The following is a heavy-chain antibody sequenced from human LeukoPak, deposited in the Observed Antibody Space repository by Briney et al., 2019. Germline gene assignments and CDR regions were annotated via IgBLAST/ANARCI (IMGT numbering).Heavy chain of an antibody. D-gene: IGHD1-26*01. CDR3: ARDKGVVGTLAP. Sequence: GGSLRLSCAASGFTFSSYSMNWVRQAPGKGLEWVSSISSSSSYIYYADSVKGRFTISRDNAKISLYLQMNSLRAEDTAIYYCARDKGVVGTLAPWGQGTLVTVSS. V-gene: IGHV3-21*01. J-gene: IGHJ5*02. CDR2: ISSSSSYI. CDR1: GFTFSSYS.